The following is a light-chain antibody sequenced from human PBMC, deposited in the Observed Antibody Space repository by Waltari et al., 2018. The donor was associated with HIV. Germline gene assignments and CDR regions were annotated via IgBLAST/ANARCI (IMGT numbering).Light chain of an antibody. Sequence: EIVLTQSPGTLSLSPGERATLSCRASQSVSSTYLAWYHQTPGQAPRLVMYDISTRATDIPDRFSGSGSGTDFTLTISRLEPEDFAVYYCHQYATSPLTFGGGTKVEIK. V-gene: IGKV3-20*01. CDR1: QSVSSTY. J-gene: IGKJ4*01. CDR3: HQYATSPLT. CDR2: DIS.